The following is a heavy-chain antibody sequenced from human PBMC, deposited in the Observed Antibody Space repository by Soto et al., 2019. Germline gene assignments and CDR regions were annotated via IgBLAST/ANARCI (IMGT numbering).Heavy chain of an antibody. CDR2: INHSGTT. CDR3: ARGTAAADDY. J-gene: IGHJ4*01. Sequence: PSETLSLTCAVYGGSFSGYYWSWIRQPPGKGLEWIGEINHSGTTNYNPSLKSRITISVDTSKNQFSLKLSSVTAADTAVYYCARGTAAADDYWGQGTLVTVSS. V-gene: IGHV4-34*01. D-gene: IGHD6-13*01. CDR1: GGSFSGYY.